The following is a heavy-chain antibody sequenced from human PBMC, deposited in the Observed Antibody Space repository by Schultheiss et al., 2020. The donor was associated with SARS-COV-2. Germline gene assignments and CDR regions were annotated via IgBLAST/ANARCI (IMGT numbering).Heavy chain of an antibody. V-gene: IGHV4-61*08. CDR1: GFSLSTSGMC. D-gene: IGHD6-19*01. CDR3: ARMSVGLGASWFDP. CDR2: IYYSGST. Sequence: SGPTLVKPTQTLTLTCTFSGFSLSTSGMCVSWIRQPPGKGLEWIGYIYYSGSTNYNPSLKSRVTISVDTSKNQFSLKLSSVTAADTAVYYCARMSVGLGASWFDPWGQGTLVTVSS. J-gene: IGHJ5*02.